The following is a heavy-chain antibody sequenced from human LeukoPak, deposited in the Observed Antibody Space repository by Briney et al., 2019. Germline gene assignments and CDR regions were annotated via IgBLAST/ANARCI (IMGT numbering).Heavy chain of an antibody. J-gene: IGHJ4*02. CDR1: GFTFSSYG. V-gene: IGHV3-33*01. Sequence: GGSLRLSCAASGFTFSSYGMHWVRQAPGKGLEWVAVIWYDGSNKYYADSVKGRFTISRDNSKNTLYLQMNSLRAEDTAVYYCARAWVTTEYYIDYWGQGTLVTVSS. CDR2: IWYDGSNK. CDR3: ARAWVTTEYYIDY. D-gene: IGHD4-17*01.